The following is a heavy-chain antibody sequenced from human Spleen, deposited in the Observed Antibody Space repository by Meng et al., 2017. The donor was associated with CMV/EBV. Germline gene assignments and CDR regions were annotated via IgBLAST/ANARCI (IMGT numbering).Heavy chain of an antibody. CDR1: GYTFTGYY. J-gene: IGHJ4*02. V-gene: IGHV1-2*02. CDR2: INPTTGVT. CDR3: ARGLRQLLDYFDY. D-gene: IGHD5/OR15-5a*01. Sequence: CKSSGYTFTGYYILWVRQAPGLGLEWMGWINPTTGVTHYVQKFQGRVTMTRDTSINTAYLELSSLRSDDTAVYYCARGLRQLLDYFDYWGQGTLVTVSS.